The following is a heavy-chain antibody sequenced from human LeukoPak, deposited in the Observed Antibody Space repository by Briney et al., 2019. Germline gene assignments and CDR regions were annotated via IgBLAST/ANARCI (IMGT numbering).Heavy chain of an antibody. D-gene: IGHD6-19*01. J-gene: IGHJ6*02. V-gene: IGHV4-34*01. CDR1: GGSFSGYY. CDR3: ARLRYSSGWRYYYYYGMDV. CDR2: INHSGST. Sequence: PSETLSLTCAVYGGSFSGYYWSWIRQPPGKGLEWIGEINHSGSTNYNPSLKSRVTISVDTSKNQFSLKLSSVTAADTAVYYCARLRYSSGWRYYYYYGMDVWSQGTTVTVSS.